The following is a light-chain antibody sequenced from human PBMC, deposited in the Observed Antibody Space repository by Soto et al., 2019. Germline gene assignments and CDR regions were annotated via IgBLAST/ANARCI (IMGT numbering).Light chain of an antibody. J-gene: IGKJ3*01. CDR2: AAS. CDR1: QGISNY. Sequence: DIPMTQSPSSLSASVGDRVIITCRASQGISNYLAWYQQKPGKVPKLLIYAASTLQSGVPSRFSGSGSGTDFTLTISSLQPEDVATYYCQKCNSAPLFTFGPGTKVDVK. CDR3: QKCNSAPLFT. V-gene: IGKV1-27*01.